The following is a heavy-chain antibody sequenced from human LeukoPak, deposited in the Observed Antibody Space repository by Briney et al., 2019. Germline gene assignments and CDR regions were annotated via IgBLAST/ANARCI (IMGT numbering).Heavy chain of an antibody. J-gene: IGHJ5*02. Sequence: PSETLSLTSTVSGGSISSYYWSWIRQPPGKGLEWIGYIYYSGSTNYNPSLKSRVTISVDTSKNQFSLKLSSVTAADTAVYYCARHAFTDFWSGYYPNWFDPWGQGTLVTVSS. D-gene: IGHD3-3*01. CDR1: GGSISSYY. CDR3: ARHAFTDFWSGYYPNWFDP. V-gene: IGHV4-59*08. CDR2: IYYSGST.